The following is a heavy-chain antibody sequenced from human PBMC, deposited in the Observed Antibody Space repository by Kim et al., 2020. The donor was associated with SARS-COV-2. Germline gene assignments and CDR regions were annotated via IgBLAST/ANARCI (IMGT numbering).Heavy chain of an antibody. V-gene: IGHV3-23*01. Sequence: GGSLRLSCAASGFTFSSYAMSWVRQAPGKGLEWVSAISGSGGSTYYADSVKGRFTISRDNSKNTLYLQMNSLRAEDMAVYYCARGVIAAAGSGYDYYYYGMDVWGQAATLTVCS. J-gene: IGHJ6*02. D-gene: IGHD6-13*01. CDR1: GFTFSSYA. CDR3: ARGVIAAAGSGYDYYYYGMDV. CDR2: ISGSGGST.